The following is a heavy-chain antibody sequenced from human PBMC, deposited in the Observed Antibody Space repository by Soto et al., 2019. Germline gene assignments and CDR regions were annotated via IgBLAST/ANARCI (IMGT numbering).Heavy chain of an antibody. CDR3: AKPYYEILTGYSPFDS. Sequence: EVQLLESGGGLVQPGGSLRLSCTVSGVTFSNYAMNWVRQAPGKGLEWVSSLSGSGGTTYYADSVKGRFIISRDNSKNTLSLQVNSLNAEDTALYYCAKPYYEILTGYSPFDSWGQGTLVTVSS. V-gene: IGHV3-23*01. J-gene: IGHJ4*02. CDR1: GVTFSNYA. CDR2: LSGSGGTT. D-gene: IGHD3-9*01.